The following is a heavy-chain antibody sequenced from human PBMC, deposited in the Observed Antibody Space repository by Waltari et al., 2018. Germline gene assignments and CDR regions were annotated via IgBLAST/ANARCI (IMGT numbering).Heavy chain of an antibody. J-gene: IGHJ3*01. CDR3: ESMTYHYDSDGLLTDVIDL. V-gene: IGHV3-66*02. Sequence: DVQVVESGGGLVQPGGSLRLSCAASGFSVTNKYMNWFRQAPGKGLEWVSILYSAGATYYADSVQGRFTVSRDNFRNTLYLQMNSLRAEDTAVYYCESMTYHYDSDGLLTDVIDLWGQGTKVTVSS. CDR1: GFSVTNKY. CDR2: LYSAGAT. D-gene: IGHD3-9*01.